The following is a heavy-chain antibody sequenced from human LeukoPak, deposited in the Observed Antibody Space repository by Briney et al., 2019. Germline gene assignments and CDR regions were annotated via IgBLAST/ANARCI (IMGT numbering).Heavy chain of an antibody. CDR2: IYYSGST. V-gene: IGHV4-59*01. Sequence: SENLSLTCTVSGGSISSNYWNWIRQPPGKGLEWIGYIYYSGSTNYNPSLKSRVTTSVDTSKSPFSLLLTSVTAADTAVYYCASGSAAAAAGDYWGQGTLVTVSS. CDR3: ASGSAAAAAGDY. CDR1: GGSISSNY. D-gene: IGHD6-13*01. J-gene: IGHJ4*02.